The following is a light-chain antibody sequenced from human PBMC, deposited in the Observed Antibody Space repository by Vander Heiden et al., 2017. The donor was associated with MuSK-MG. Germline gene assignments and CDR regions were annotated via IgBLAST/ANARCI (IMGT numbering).Light chain of an antibody. V-gene: IGKV3-11*01. J-gene: IGKJ5*01. Sequence: EIVLTQSPATLSLSPGERATLSCRASQSVSSYLAWYQQKPGQAPRLLMYDASNRATGIPARFSGSGSGTDFTLTISSREPEDFALYYCQQRSNWPPITFGQGTRLEIK. CDR2: DAS. CDR3: QQRSNWPPIT. CDR1: QSVSSY.